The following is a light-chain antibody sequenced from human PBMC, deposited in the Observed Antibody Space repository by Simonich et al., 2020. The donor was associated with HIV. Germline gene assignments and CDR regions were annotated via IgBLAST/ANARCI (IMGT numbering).Light chain of an antibody. CDR3: SSYTSSSTWV. V-gene: IGLV2-14*03. CDR1: GSDVGGYNF. CDR2: DVR. J-gene: IGLJ3*02. Sequence: QSALTQPASVSGSPGQSITISCTGTGSDVGGYNFVSWYQHHPGKAPKLMIHDVRQRPSGVSNRFSGSKSGNTASLTISGLQAEDEADYYCSSYTSSSTWVFGGGTKLTVL.